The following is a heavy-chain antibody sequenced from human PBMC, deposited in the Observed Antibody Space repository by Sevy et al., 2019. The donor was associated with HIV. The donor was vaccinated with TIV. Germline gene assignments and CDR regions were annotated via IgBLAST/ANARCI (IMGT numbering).Heavy chain of an antibody. CDR1: GFTFGNFA. Sequence: GGSLRLSCAASGFTFGNFAMIWARQAPGKGLEWLSSIYHSGGTTYIVDSVKGRFTISRDNSKNNLYLQMDNLRADDTAIYYCAKSPTGSESKPDYWGQGTLVTVSS. D-gene: IGHD2-8*02. CDR3: AKSPTGSESKPDY. V-gene: IGHV3-23*05. J-gene: IGHJ4*02. CDR2: IYHSGGTT.